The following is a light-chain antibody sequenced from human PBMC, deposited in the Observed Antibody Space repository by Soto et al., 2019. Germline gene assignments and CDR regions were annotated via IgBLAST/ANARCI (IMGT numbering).Light chain of an antibody. J-gene: IGLJ2*01. CDR2: ENN. CDR1: RSNIGNNY. V-gene: IGLV1-51*02. Sequence: QSVLTQPPSVSTAPGQKVTISCSESRSNIGNNYVSWYQQLPGTAPKLLIYENNKRPSGIPDRFSGSKSGTSATLGITGLQTGDEADYYCGTWYSSLSAEVVFGGGTKLTVL. CDR3: GTWYSSLSAEVV.